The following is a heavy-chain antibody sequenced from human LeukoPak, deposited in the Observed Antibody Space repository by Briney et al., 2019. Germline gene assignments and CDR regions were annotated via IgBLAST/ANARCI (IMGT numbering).Heavy chain of an antibody. CDR3: ARDHYGDYPYYYYGMDV. Sequence: SVKVSCKASGGTFSSYAISWARQAPGQGLEWMGRIIPILGIANYAQKFQGRVTITADKSTSTAYMELSSLRSEDTAVYYCARDHYGDYPYYYYGMDVWGQGTTVTVSS. CDR1: GGTFSSYA. J-gene: IGHJ6*02. CDR2: IIPILGIA. D-gene: IGHD4-17*01. V-gene: IGHV1-69*04.